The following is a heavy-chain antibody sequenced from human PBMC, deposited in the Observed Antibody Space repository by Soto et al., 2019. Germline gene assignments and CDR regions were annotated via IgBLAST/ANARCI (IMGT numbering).Heavy chain of an antibody. D-gene: IGHD4-17*01. Sequence: SETLSLTCTVSGGSISSYYWSWIRQPPGKGLEWIGYIYYSGSTNYNPSLKSRVTISVDTSKNQFSLKLSSVTAADTAVYYCARGLPNDYGDSNWFDPWGQGTLVTVSS. J-gene: IGHJ5*02. CDR1: GGSISSYY. CDR3: ARGLPNDYGDSNWFDP. CDR2: IYYSGST. V-gene: IGHV4-59*01.